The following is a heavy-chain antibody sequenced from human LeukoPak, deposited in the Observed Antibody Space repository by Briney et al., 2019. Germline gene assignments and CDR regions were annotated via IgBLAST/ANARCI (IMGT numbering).Heavy chain of an antibody. CDR3: ARGHQPPYYGMDV. Sequence: ASVKVSCKASGGTFSSYTISWVRQAPGQGLEWMGRIIPILGVANYAQKFQGRVTITADKSTSTAYMELSSLRSEDTAVFYCARGHQPPYYGMDVWGQGTTVTVSS. CDR2: IIPILGVA. CDR1: GGTFSSYT. V-gene: IGHV1-69*02. J-gene: IGHJ6*02.